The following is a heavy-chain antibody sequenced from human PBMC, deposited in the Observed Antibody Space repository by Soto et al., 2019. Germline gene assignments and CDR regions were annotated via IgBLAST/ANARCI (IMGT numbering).Heavy chain of an antibody. J-gene: IGHJ5*02. Sequence: SGGSLRLSCAASGFTFSSYAMSWVRQAPGKGLEWVSAISGSGGSTYYADSVKGRFTISRDNSKDTLYLQMNSLRAEDTAVYYCAKAPGGGTIFFNWFDPWGQGTLVTVSS. V-gene: IGHV3-23*01. CDR2: ISGSGGST. CDR3: AKAPGGGTIFFNWFDP. D-gene: IGHD3-9*01. CDR1: GFTFSSYA.